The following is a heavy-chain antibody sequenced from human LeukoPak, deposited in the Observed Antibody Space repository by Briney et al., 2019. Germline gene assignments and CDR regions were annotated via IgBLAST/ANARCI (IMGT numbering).Heavy chain of an antibody. Sequence: SQTLSLTCAISGDSVSSNSAAWNWIRQSPSRGLEWLGRTYYRSKWYNDYAVSVKSRITINSDTSKNQFSLQLNSVTPEDTAVYYCARYSSSWTGVAYYFDYWGQGTLVTVSS. J-gene: IGHJ4*02. V-gene: IGHV6-1*01. CDR3: ARYSSSWTGVAYYFDY. D-gene: IGHD6-13*01. CDR2: TYYRSKWYN. CDR1: GDSVSSNSAA.